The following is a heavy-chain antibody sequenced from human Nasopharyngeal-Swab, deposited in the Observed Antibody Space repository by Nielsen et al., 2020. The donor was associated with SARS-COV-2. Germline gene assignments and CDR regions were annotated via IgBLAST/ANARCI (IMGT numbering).Heavy chain of an antibody. CDR1: RYIFTSYW. Sequence: GESPKISRKGSRYIFTSYWIVWVRQTPGKGLEWMGIIYPGDSDTRYSPSFQGQVTISADKSISTAYLQWSSLKASDTAMYYCAVTTNANYYYYGMDVWGQGTTVTVSS. D-gene: IGHD4-17*01. CDR3: AVTTNANYYYYGMDV. V-gene: IGHV5-51*01. CDR2: IYPGDSDT. J-gene: IGHJ6*02.